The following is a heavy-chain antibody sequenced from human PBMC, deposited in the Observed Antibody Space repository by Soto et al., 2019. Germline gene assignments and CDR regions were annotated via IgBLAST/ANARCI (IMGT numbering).Heavy chain of an antibody. V-gene: IGHV4-4*07. CDR3: ARGQRFSDWFDP. J-gene: IGHJ5*02. CDR2: IYSSGGT. Sequence: SETLSLTCTVTGGAISGYYWTWIRQSDGEGLEWIGRIYSSGGTNYNPSLKSRVTISLDTSMNYFSLRLSSVTAADTAVYYCARGQRFSDWFDPWGQGTLVTVSS. D-gene: IGHD3-3*01. CDR1: GGAISGYY.